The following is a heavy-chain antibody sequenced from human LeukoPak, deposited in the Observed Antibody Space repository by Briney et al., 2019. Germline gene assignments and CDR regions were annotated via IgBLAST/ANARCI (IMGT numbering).Heavy chain of an antibody. Sequence: PGGSLRLSCAASGFTFSSYGMHWVRQAPGKGLEGVAVIWYDGSNKYYADSVKGRFTISRDNSKNTLYLQMNSLRAEDTAVYYCARGLHYYDSSGPAQIDYWGQGTLVTVSS. J-gene: IGHJ4*02. D-gene: IGHD3-22*01. CDR3: ARGLHYYDSSGPAQIDY. CDR2: IWYDGSNK. CDR1: GFTFSSYG. V-gene: IGHV3-33*01.